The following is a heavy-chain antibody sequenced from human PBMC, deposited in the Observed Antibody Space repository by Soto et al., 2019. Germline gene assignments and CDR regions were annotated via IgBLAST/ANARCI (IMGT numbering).Heavy chain of an antibody. D-gene: IGHD5-12*01. J-gene: IGHJ4*02. Sequence: PGGSLRLSCAASGFTFTNHDMTWVRQAPGKGLEWVSGLSGSGGTTYYADSVKGRFTISRDNSKSTLYLQMDNLRAEDTAVYYCARVNSGYGYLDYWGQGTLVTVSS. V-gene: IGHV3-23*01. CDR3: ARVNSGYGYLDY. CDR2: LSGSGGTT. CDR1: GFTFTNHD.